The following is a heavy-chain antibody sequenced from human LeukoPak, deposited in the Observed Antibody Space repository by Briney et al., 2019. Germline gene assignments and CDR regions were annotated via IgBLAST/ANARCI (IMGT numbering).Heavy chain of an antibody. CDR1: GFTVSSNY. CDR2: ISSSGSTI. J-gene: IGHJ4*02. CDR3: ARDSSGTIQFDY. Sequence: GGSLRLSCAASGFTVSSNYMSWVRQAPGKGLEWVSYISSSGSTIYYADSVKGRFTISRDNAKNSLYLQMNSLRAEDTAVYYCARDSSGTIQFDYWGQGTLVTVSS. D-gene: IGHD3-22*01. V-gene: IGHV3-11*01.